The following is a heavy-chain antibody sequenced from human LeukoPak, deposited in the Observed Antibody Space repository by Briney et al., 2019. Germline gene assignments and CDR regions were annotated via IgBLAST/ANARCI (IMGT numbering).Heavy chain of an antibody. CDR1: GFTFSSYA. Sequence: GGSLRLSCAASGFTFSSYAMSWVRQAPGKGLEWVSAISGSGGSTYYADSVKGRFTISRDNSKNTLYLQMNSLRAEDTAVYYCAEGCCGTGGGYFDYWGQGTLVTVSS. V-gene: IGHV3-23*01. CDR3: AEGCCGTGGGYFDY. D-gene: IGHD7-27*01. J-gene: IGHJ4*02. CDR2: ISGSGGST.